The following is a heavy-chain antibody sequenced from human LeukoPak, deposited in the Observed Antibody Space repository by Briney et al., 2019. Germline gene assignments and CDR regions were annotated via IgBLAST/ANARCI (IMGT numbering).Heavy chain of an antibody. Sequence: GGSLRLSCAASGFTFSSYSMNWVRQAPGKGLEWVSSISSSNSYIYYADSVKGRFTISRDNAKNSLYLQMNSLRAEDTAVYYCARDGNVLLWFGELLSPYYYYGMDVWGQGTTVTVSS. CDR1: GFTFSSYS. D-gene: IGHD3-10*01. J-gene: IGHJ6*02. CDR3: ARDGNVLLWFGELLSPYYYYGMDV. CDR2: ISSSNSYI. V-gene: IGHV3-21*01.